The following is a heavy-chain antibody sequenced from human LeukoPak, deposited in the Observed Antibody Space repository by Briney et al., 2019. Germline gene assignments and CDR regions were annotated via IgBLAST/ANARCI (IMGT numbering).Heavy chain of an antibody. CDR2: IIPIFGTA. Sequence: SVKVSCKASGGTFSSYAISWVRQAPGQGLEWMGGIIPIFGTANYAQKFQGRVTITTDESTSTAYMELSSLRSEATAVYYCARESIPIRWFDPWGQGTLVTVSS. CDR3: ARESIPIRWFDP. J-gene: IGHJ5*02. D-gene: IGHD6-6*01. V-gene: IGHV1-69*05. CDR1: GGTFSSYA.